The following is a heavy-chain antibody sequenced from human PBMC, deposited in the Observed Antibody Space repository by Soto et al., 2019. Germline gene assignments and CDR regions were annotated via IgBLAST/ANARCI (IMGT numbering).Heavy chain of an antibody. CDR3: ARDMEAVAGNDAFDI. Sequence: GASVKVSCKASGYTFTSYGISWVRQAPGQGLEWMGWISAYNGNANYAQKLQGRVTMTTDTSTSTAYMELRSLRSDDTAVYYCARDMEAVAGNDAFDIWGQGTMVTVSS. CDR2: ISAYNGNA. V-gene: IGHV1-18*01. D-gene: IGHD6-19*01. CDR1: GYTFTSYG. J-gene: IGHJ3*02.